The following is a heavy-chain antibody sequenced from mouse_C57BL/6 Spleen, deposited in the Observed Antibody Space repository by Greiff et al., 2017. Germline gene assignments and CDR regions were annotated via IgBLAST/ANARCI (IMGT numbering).Heavy chain of an antibody. D-gene: IGHD1-1*01. CDR2: IRNKANNQAT. Sequence: EVMLVESGGGLVQPGGSLKLSCAASGFTFSDAWMAWVRQSPEKGLEWVAEIRNKANNQATYYAESVKGRFTISRDESKRSVDLQRISLRAEDTGIYYCTRATTGFDYWGQGTTLTVSS. CDR1: GFTFSDAW. J-gene: IGHJ2*01. CDR3: TRATTGFDY. V-gene: IGHV6-6*01.